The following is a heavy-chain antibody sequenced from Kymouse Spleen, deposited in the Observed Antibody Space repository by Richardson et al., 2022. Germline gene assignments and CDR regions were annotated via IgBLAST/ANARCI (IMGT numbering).Heavy chain of an antibody. D-gene: IGHD3-10*01. CDR1: GFTFSGSA. CDR3: TRRGYYGSGSSYYGMDV. Sequence: EVQLVESGGGLVQPGGSLKLSCAASGFTFSGSAMHWVRQASGKGLEWVGRIRSKANSYATAYAASVKGRFTISRDDSKNTAYLQMNSLKTEDTAVYYCTRRGYYGSGSSYYGMDVWGQGTTVTVSS. CDR2: IRSKANSYAT. J-gene: IGHJ6*02. V-gene: IGHV3-73*02.